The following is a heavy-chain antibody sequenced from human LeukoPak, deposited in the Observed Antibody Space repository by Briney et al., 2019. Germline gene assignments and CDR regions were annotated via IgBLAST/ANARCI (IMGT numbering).Heavy chain of an antibody. D-gene: IGHD3-3*02. J-gene: IGHJ3*01. CDR2: VSSSGTTI. CDR1: GFTFSEEY. CDR3: AKDGAFSASSF. V-gene: IGHV3-11*01. Sequence: GASLRLSCATCGFTFSEEYMSWIRQAPGTVLTWISCVSSSGTTIYYADSVKGRFTISRDNVKNSLYLQMNSLRVEDTAVYYCAKDGAFSASSFWGQGTMVAVSS.